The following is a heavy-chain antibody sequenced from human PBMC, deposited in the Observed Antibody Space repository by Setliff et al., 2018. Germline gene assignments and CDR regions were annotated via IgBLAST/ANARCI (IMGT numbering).Heavy chain of an antibody. CDR1: GGSISSGSYY. CDR3: ARHLLVQGTYHFDY. CDR2: MYYSGST. V-gene: IGHV4-39*01. D-gene: IGHD3-10*01. J-gene: IGHJ4*02. Sequence: SETLSLTCSVSGGSISSGSYYWGWIRQSPGKGLEWIGSMYYSGSTYYNPSLKGRVTLSVDTTKNQFSLKLTSMTAADTAVYFCARHLLVQGTYHFDYWGQGSPVTSPQ.